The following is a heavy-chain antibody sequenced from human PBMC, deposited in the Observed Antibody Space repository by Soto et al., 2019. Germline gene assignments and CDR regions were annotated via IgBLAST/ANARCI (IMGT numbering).Heavy chain of an antibody. CDR1: GGSISSYY. Sequence: PSETLSLTCTVSGGSISSYYWSWIRQPPGKGLEWIGYIYYSGSTNYNPSLKSRVTISVDTSKNQFSLELSSVTAADTAVYYCARVYYDILSAPYYFDYWGQGTLVTVSS. J-gene: IGHJ4*02. D-gene: IGHD3-9*01. CDR2: IYYSGST. V-gene: IGHV4-59*01. CDR3: ARVYYDILSAPYYFDY.